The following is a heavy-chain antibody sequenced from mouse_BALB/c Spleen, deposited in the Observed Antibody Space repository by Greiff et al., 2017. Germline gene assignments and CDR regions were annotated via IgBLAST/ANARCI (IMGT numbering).Heavy chain of an antibody. D-gene: IGHD1-2*01. CDR1: GFNIKDYY. CDR3: ALHYYGYYAMDY. Sequence: EVQRVESGAELVRPGALVKLSCKASGFNIKDYYMHWVKQRPEQGLEWIGWIDPENGNTIYDPKFQGKASITADTSSNTAYLQLSSLTSEDTAVYYCALHYYGYYAMDYWGQGTSVTVSS. V-gene: IGHV14-1*02. J-gene: IGHJ4*01. CDR2: IDPENGNT.